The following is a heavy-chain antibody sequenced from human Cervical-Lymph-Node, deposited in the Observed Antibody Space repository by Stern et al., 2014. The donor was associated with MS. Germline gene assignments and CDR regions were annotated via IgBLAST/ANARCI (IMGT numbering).Heavy chain of an antibody. CDR3: VGGSGSFYDYVLDV. V-gene: IGHV3-9*01. CDR1: RFTFDDHT. J-gene: IGHJ6*02. D-gene: IGHD3-10*01. Sequence: EVQLVQSGGGLVQPGRSLRLSCAASRFTFDDHTMHWVRLAPGKGLEWVSGISWNSAIINYADSVKGRFTISRDNAKNFVYLQMSSLRAEDTALYHCVGGSGSFYDYVLDVWGQGTTVTVSS. CDR2: ISWNSAII.